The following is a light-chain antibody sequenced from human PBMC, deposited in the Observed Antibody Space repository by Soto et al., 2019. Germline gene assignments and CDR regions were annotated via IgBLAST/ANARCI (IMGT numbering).Light chain of an antibody. CDR2: RAS. CDR3: LQYHNLWA. Sequence: ILMTQSPATVSVSPGESATLSCRASQNIYYNVAWYQQRPGQAPRLLIYRASTGATGVPARFSGSGSGTEFTLTISSLQPEDFTVYSCLQYHNLWAFGQGTKVDIK. CDR1: QNIYYN. V-gene: IGKV3-15*01. J-gene: IGKJ1*01.